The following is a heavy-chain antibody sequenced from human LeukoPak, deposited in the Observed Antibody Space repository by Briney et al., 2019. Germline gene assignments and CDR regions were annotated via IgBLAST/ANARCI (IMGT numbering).Heavy chain of an antibody. J-gene: IGHJ4*02. CDR1: GDSISNTSYY. Sequence: PSETLSLTCTVSGDSISNTSYYWGWIRQPPGKGLEWIGTIYYSGTTYYNPSLKSRVTISVDTSKNQFSLKLSSVTATDTAVYYCARQEIYDLDFWGQGTLVTASS. CDR3: ARQEIYDLDF. CDR2: IYYSGTT. V-gene: IGHV4-39*01. D-gene: IGHD3-3*01.